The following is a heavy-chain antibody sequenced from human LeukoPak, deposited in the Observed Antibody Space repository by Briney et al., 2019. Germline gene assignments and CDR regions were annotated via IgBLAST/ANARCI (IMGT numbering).Heavy chain of an antibody. J-gene: IGHJ4*02. Sequence: GGSLRLSCAASGFTFGSYGMHWVRQAPGKGLEWVAFIRYDGSNKYYADSVKGRFTISRDNSKNTLYLQMNSLRAEDTAVYYCAKDSPGIVVVPAETYFDYWGQGTLVTVSS. D-gene: IGHD2-2*01. CDR3: AKDSPGIVVVPAETYFDY. CDR1: GFTFGSYG. V-gene: IGHV3-30*02. CDR2: IRYDGSNK.